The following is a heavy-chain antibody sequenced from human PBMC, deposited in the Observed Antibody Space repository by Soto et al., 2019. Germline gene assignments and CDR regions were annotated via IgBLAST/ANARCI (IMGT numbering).Heavy chain of an antibody. Sequence: SLKVSCKASGFTFTSSAMQWVRQARGQRLEWIGWIVVGSGNTNYAQKFQERVTITRDMSTSTAYMELSSLRSEDTAVYYCAARQQRGYYYYYMDVWGKGTTVTVSS. CDR2: IVVGSGNT. CDR3: AARQQRGYYYYYMDV. D-gene: IGHD6-13*01. CDR1: GFTFTSSA. V-gene: IGHV1-58*02. J-gene: IGHJ6*03.